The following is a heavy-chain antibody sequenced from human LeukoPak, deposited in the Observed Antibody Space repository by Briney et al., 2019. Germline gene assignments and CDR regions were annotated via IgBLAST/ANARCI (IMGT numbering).Heavy chain of an antibody. CDR2: FDPEDGET. CDR1: GYTLTESS. V-gene: IGHV1-24*01. D-gene: IGHD3-10*01. Sequence: ASVKVSCKVSGYTLTESSMHWVRQAPGKGLEWMGGFDPEDGETIYAQKFQGRVTMTEDTSTDTAYMELSSLRSEDTAVYYCATPMVRGVRYSRFDYWGQGTLVTVSS. J-gene: IGHJ4*02. CDR3: ATPMVRGVRYSRFDY.